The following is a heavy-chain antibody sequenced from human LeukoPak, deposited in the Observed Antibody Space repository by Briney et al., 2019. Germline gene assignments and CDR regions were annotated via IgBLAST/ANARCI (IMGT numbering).Heavy chain of an antibody. D-gene: IGHD6-13*01. J-gene: IGHJ4*02. Sequence: GGSLRLSCAASGFTFSSYGMHWVRQAPGKGLEWVAVISYDGSNKYYADSVKGRFTISRDNSKNTLYLQMNSLRAEDTAVYYCAKDRWRAGYFDYWGQGTLVTVSS. CDR3: AKDRWRAGYFDY. V-gene: IGHV3-30*18. CDR2: ISYDGSNK. CDR1: GFTFSSYG.